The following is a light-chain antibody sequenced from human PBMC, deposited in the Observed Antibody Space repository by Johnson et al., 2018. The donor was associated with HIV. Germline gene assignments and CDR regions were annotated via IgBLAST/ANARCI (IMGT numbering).Light chain of an antibody. J-gene: IGLJ1*01. CDR3: GTWDSSLNV. CDR2: ENN. Sequence: QSVLTQPPSVSAAPGQKVTISCSGSISNIWNNYVSWYQQLPGTAPKLLIYENNKRPSGIPDRFSGSKSGTSATLGITGLQTGDEADYYCGTWDSSLNVFGTGTKVTVL. CDR1: ISNIWNNY. V-gene: IGLV1-51*02.